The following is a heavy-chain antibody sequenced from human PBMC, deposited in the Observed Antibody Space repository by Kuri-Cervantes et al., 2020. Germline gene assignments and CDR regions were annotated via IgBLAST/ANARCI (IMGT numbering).Heavy chain of an antibody. V-gene: IGHV5-51*01. CDR1: GYSFTSYW. CDR3: AKRNPVVRGVITYRDV. D-gene: IGHD3-10*01. CDR2: IYPGDCDT. J-gene: IGHJ6*03. Sequence: GESLKISCPTSGYSFTSYWIGWVRQPPGKGLEWVWIIYPGDCDTSYSASFQGQVTMSVDNSNNTPFLQWSSLRASDTAMYYCAKRNPVVRGVITYRDVWGKGTPVTVSS.